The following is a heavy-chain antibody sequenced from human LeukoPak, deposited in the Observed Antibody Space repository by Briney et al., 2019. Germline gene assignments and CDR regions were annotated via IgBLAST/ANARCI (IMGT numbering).Heavy chain of an antibody. J-gene: IGHJ4*02. CDR2: ISSSSSYI. Sequence: GGSLRLSCAASGFTFSSYSMNWVRQAPGKGLEWVSSISSSSSYIYYADSVKGRFTISRDNAKNSLYLQMNSLRAEDTAVYYCARGELLWFGELFMVDYWGQGTLVTVSS. V-gene: IGHV3-21*01. CDR1: GFTFSSYS. CDR3: ARGELLWFGELFMVDY. D-gene: IGHD3-10*01.